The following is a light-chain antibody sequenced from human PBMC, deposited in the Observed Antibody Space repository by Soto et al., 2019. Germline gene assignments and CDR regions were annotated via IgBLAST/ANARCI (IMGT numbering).Light chain of an antibody. Sequence: DIQMTQSPSTLSASVGDRVTITCRASQSISSWLAWYQQKPGKAPKLLIYDASSLESGVPSRFSGSGSGTEFPLTISSLQPDDFATYYCQQYNDWPPWTSGQGAKVDIK. CDR3: QQYNDWPPWT. J-gene: IGKJ1*01. CDR1: QSISSW. V-gene: IGKV1-5*01. CDR2: DAS.